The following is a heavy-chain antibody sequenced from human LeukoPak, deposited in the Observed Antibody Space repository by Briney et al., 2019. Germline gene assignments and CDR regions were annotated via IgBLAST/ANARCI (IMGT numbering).Heavy chain of an antibody. Sequence: ASVKVSFKASGYTFTSYGISWVRQAPGQGLEWMGWISAYNGNTNYAQKLQGRVTMTTDTSTSTAYMELRSLRSDDTAVYYCARAGYSGYDSSLEMDIWGKGTTVTVSS. CDR1: GYTFTSYG. J-gene: IGHJ6*04. CDR3: ARAGYSGYDSSLEMDI. CDR2: ISAYNGNT. D-gene: IGHD5-12*01. V-gene: IGHV1-18*04.